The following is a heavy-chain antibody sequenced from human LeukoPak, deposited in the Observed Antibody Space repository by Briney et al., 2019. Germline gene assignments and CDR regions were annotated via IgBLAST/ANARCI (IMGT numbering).Heavy chain of an antibody. CDR3: ARDWGYCSSTSCYLV. J-gene: IGHJ4*02. CDR2: ISAYNGNT. D-gene: IGHD2-2*01. Sequence: GASVKVSCKASGYTFTSYGISWVRQAPGQGLEWMGWISAYNGNTNYAQKLQGRVTMTTDTPTSTAYMELRSLRSDDTAVYYCARDWGYCSSTSCYLVWGQGTLVTVSS. V-gene: IGHV1-18*01. CDR1: GYTFTSYG.